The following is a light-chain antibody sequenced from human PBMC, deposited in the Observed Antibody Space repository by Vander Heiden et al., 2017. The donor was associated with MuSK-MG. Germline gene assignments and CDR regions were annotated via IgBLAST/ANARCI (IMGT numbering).Light chain of an antibody. V-gene: IGKV1-27*01. CDR3: HEDTGAPRT. Sequence: DIQMTQSPSSLSASVGDRVTITCRASQGISNYLAWYQQKPGKVPKLLIYAASTLQSGVPSPFSGSGSGTDFTLTISSLQPEDVAPYYCHEDTGAPRTFGQGTRLEIK. J-gene: IGKJ5*01. CDR2: AAS. CDR1: QGISNY.